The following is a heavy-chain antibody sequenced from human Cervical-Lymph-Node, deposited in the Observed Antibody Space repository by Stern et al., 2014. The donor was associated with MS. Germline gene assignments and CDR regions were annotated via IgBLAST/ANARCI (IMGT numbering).Heavy chain of an antibody. CDR3: ARDNDDNGMDV. Sequence: QLVESGAEVKKPGSSLKVSCTASGDTFINFGISWVRQAPGQVLEWMGGVLPIFGTTAYVEKSQGRRTINAAESATKVYMELSSLRSEDTAVYYCARDNDDNGMDVWGQGTTVTVSS. J-gene: IGHJ6*02. CDR2: VLPIFGTT. CDR1: GDTFINFG. D-gene: IGHD1-1*01. V-gene: IGHV1-69*01.